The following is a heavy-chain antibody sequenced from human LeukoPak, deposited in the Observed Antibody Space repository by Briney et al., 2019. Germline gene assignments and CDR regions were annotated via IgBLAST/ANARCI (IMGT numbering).Heavy chain of an antibody. D-gene: IGHD3-3*01. Sequence: GGSLRLSCAASGFTFSSYAMICVRQTPGKGLEWVSSITDSGGATYYADSVKGRFSISRDNSKNTVYLQMNSPRAEDTAVYYCAKGAIFGVIIPFDPWGQGPLVTVSS. CDR1: GFTFSSYA. J-gene: IGHJ5*02. CDR3: AKGAIFGVIIPFDP. V-gene: IGHV3-23*01. CDR2: ITDSGGAT.